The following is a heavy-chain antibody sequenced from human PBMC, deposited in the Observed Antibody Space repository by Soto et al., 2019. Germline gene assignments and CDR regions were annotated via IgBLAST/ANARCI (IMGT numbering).Heavy chain of an antibody. CDR1: GDSVSGNSAA. Sequence: QTLSLTCAISGDSVSGNSAAWNWIRQSPSRGLEWLGRTYYRSRWYNDYAVSVKSRITVTPDTSKNQFSLHLNSVTPEDTAVYYCARDECSGGRCHDYYGMDVWGQGTTVTVSS. V-gene: IGHV6-1*01. CDR2: TYYRSRWYN. D-gene: IGHD2-15*01. J-gene: IGHJ6*02. CDR3: ARDECSGGRCHDYYGMDV.